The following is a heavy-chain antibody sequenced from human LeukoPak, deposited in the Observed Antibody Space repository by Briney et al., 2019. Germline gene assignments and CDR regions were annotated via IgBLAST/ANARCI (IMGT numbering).Heavy chain of an antibody. D-gene: IGHD4-23*01. V-gene: IGHV4-61*02. CDR1: GGSMRSDSSL. J-gene: IGHJ4*01. CDR2: IYGTGNT. Sequence: SDTVSLTCSVWGGSMRSDSSLWSWIRQPAGKGFEGIGRIYGTGNTSYNRSLERRVTISVDTSKNEFSLELTSVTAPGTTVYYCARQLGRDYGGSSPWGQGTLVTASS. CDR3: ARQLGRDYGGSSP.